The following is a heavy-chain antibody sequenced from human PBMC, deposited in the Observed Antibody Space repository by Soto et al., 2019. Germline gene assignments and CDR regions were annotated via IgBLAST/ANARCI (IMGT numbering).Heavy chain of an antibody. D-gene: IGHD2-21*02. CDR2: ITNDGKSK. J-gene: IGHJ5*02. V-gene: IGHV3-74*01. CDR3: ARESGDWPLNWFDP. Sequence: GGSLRLSCAASGFNFSNHWMHWVRQRPAEGLVWVSRITNDGKSKAYAESVKGRFAISRDNAKNTLYLQMNGLTAEDTAVYYCARESGDWPLNWFDPWGQGPLVTVSS. CDR1: GFNFSNHW.